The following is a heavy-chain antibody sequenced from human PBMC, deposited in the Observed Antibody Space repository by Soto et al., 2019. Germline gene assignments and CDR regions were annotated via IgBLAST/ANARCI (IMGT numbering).Heavy chain of an antibody. CDR3: ARQGPYYHQIWYFDL. CDR1: GGSISSSSYY. V-gene: IGHV4-39*01. CDR2: IYYSGST. J-gene: IGHJ2*01. Sequence: QLQLQESGPGLVKPSETLSLTCTVSGGSISSSSYYWGWIRQPPGKGLEWIGSIYYSGSTYYNPSLKCRVTQSVDTSNNQFSLKLSSVPAADTAVYYCARQGPYYHQIWYFDLWGRGTLVTVSS. D-gene: IGHD3-3*02.